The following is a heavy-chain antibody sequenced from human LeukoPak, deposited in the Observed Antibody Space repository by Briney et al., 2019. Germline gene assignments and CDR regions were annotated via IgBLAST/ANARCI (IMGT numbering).Heavy chain of an antibody. J-gene: IGHJ4*02. CDR2: IYYSGST. D-gene: IGHD2-21*01. V-gene: IGHV4-59*01. Sequence: SETLSLTCTVSGGSISSYYWSWIRQPPGKGLEWIGYIYYSGSTNYNPSLKSRVTISVDTSKNQFSLKLSSVTAADTAVYYCAACGGDCYSVGFDYWGQGTLVTVSS. CDR1: GGSISSYY. CDR3: AACGGDCYSVGFDY.